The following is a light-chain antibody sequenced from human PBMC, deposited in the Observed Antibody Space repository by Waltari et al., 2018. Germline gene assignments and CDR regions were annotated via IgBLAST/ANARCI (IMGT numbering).Light chain of an antibody. J-gene: IGLJ1*01. V-gene: IGLV1-44*01. CDR3: AVWDGSLNAYV. CDR1: SSNIGSNT. Sequence: QSVLTQPPSVSGPPGQRVTISCSGSSSNIGSNTVNWYQPLPGTAPKLLIYSNNQRPSGVPDRISGSRSGTSASLAVSGLQSEDEADYYCAVWDGSLNAYVFGAGTKVTVL. CDR2: SNN.